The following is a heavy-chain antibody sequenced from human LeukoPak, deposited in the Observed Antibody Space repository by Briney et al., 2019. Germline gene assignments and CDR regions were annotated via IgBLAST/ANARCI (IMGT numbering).Heavy chain of an antibody. CDR3: ARDEDRYDAFDI. CDR2: INHSGST. CDR1: GGSFSGYY. D-gene: IGHD3-16*02. J-gene: IGHJ3*02. Sequence: SETLSLTCAVYGGSFSGYYWSWIRQPPGKGLEWIGEINHSGSTNYNPSLKSRVTISVDTSKNQFSLKLSSVTAADTAVYYCARDEDRYDAFDIWGRGTMVTVSS. V-gene: IGHV4-34*01.